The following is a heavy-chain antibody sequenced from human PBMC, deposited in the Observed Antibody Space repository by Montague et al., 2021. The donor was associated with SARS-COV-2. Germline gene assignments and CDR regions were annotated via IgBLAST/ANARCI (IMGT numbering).Heavy chain of an antibody. J-gene: IGHJ4*02. D-gene: IGHD4-17*01. CDR2: TNYRSKWTS. V-gene: IGHV6-1*01. CDR3: VRDTGSAQAGFDA. Sequence: CAISGDSVWSSTAAWNWIRQSPSGGLEWLGRTNYRSKWTSDYATSVEGRISIDPDTSKNQFFLHPRSVTPEDTGVYYCVRDTGSAQAGFDAWGQGTLVTVSS. CDR1: GDSVWSSTAA.